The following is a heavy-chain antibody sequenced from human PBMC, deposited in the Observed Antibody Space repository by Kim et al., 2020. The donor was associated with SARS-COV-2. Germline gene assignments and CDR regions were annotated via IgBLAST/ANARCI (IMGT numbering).Heavy chain of an antibody. CDR1: EFTFTNDW. CDR2: IKADGREK. CDR3: TRGRDGSA. Sequence: GGSLRLSCVASEFTFTNDWMSWARQAPGKGLEWVANIKADGREKNYVASVKGRFAISRDNAKNSLYLQMDTLRAEDTAVYYCTRGRDGSAWGPGTLVTVS. J-gene: IGHJ5*02. V-gene: IGHV3-7*01. D-gene: IGHD3-22*01.